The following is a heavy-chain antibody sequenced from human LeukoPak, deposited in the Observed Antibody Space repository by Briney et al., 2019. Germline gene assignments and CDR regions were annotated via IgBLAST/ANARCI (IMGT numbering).Heavy chain of an antibody. CDR2: IYSGGST. CDR3: ARAPKGATDY. D-gene: IGHD1-26*01. Sequence: GGSLRLSCAASGFTVSSNYMSWVRQAPGKGLEWVSVIYSGGSTYYADSVKGRFTISRDNSKNTLYLQMNSLRPEDTAVYYCARAPKGATDYWGQGTLVTVSS. CDR1: GFTVSSNY. J-gene: IGHJ4*02. V-gene: IGHV3-66*01.